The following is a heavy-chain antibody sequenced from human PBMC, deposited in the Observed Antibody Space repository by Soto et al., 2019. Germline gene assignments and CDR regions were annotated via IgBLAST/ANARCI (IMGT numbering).Heavy chain of an antibody. CDR1: RDTFNSYT. J-gene: IGHJ4*02. D-gene: IGHD3-10*01. Sequence: QVQLVQSGPEVKMPGSSVKVSCKASRDTFNSYTINWVRQAPGQGLQWMGRTIPILAMSNYALKFQGRVTITADKSTTTAYMELSRLRSDDTAVYYCAASYGSGSRAFDYWGQGTLVTVSS. V-gene: IGHV1-69*02. CDR3: AASYGSGSRAFDY. CDR2: TIPILAMS.